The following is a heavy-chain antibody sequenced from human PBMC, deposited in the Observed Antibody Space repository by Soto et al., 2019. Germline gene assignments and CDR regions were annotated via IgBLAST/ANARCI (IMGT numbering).Heavy chain of an antibody. Sequence: AETLDLTFTFSGCCIRTYYGSWIRQPAGKGLEWIGRVYTSGGTNYNPSLKSRVTMSRDTSKKQFFLSLSSVTAADTAVYYCARGAAAGVDYGMDLWGQGTKVTVSS. V-gene: IGHV4-4*07. CDR2: VYTSGGT. CDR1: GCCIRTYY. CDR3: ARGAAAGVDYGMDL. J-gene: IGHJ6*02. D-gene: IGHD6-13*01.